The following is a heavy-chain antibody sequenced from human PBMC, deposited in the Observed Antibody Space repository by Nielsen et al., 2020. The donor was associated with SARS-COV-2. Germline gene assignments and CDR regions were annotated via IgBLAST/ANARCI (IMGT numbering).Heavy chain of an antibody. J-gene: IGHJ4*02. CDR2: IDPRDSYT. Sequence: GESLKISCKASGYSFTTYWINWLRHVPGQGLEWMGRIDPRDSYTNYSPSFQGRVTISTDYSVSTAYLQWDSLQASDSAMYYCARLPKASHTPVTTIDYWGQGTQVTVSS. CDR1: GYSFTTYW. D-gene: IGHD4-11*01. V-gene: IGHV5-10-1*01. CDR3: ARLPKASHTPVTTIDY.